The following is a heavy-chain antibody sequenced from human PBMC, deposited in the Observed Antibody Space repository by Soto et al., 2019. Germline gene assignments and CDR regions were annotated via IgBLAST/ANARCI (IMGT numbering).Heavy chain of an antibody. CDR2: ISSSSSYI. CDR1: GFTFSSYS. J-gene: IGHJ1*01. D-gene: IGHD4-17*01. V-gene: IGHV3-21*01. CDR3: ARTAGDLEYFQH. Sequence: GGSLRLSCAASGFTFSSYSMNWVRQAPGKGLEWVSSISSSSSYIYYADSVKGRFTISRDNAKNSLYLQMNSLRAEDTAVYYCARTAGDLEYFQHWGQGTLVTVSS.